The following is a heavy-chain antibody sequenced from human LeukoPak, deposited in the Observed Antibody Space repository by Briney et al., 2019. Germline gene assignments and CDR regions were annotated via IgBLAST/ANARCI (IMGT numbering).Heavy chain of an antibody. CDR1: GFTFRNYG. CDR2: ISGSGGST. CDR3: ARDRGKTIAFDI. Sequence: PGGSLRLSCAASGFTFRNYGMSWVRQAPGKGLEWVSSISGSGGSTYYADSVKGRFTISRDNAKNSLYLQMNSLRAEDTAVYYCARDRGKTIAFDIWGQGTMVTVSS. J-gene: IGHJ3*02. V-gene: IGHV3-21*01.